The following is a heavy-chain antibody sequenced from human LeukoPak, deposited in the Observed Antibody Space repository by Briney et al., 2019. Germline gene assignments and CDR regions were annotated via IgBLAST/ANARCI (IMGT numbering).Heavy chain of an antibody. Sequence: GGSLRLSCAASGFTFSSYAMHWVRQAPGKGLEWVAVISYDGSNKYYADSVKGRFTISRDNSKNTLYLQMNGLRAEDTAVYYCARGPSLGVIPSAGYYSGMDVWGQGTTVTVSS. V-gene: IGHV3-30-3*01. CDR3: ARGPSLGVIPSAGYYSGMDV. CDR2: ISYDGSNK. D-gene: IGHD3-10*01. J-gene: IGHJ6*02. CDR1: GFTFSSYA.